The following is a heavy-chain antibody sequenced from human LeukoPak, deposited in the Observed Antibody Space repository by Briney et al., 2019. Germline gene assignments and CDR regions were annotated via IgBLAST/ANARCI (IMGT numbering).Heavy chain of an antibody. J-gene: IGHJ4*02. Sequence: ASVTVSYKASGYTFTNYFMHWVRQVPGQGLEWMGVINPTGGGTTYAQRFQGRVTMTRDTSTSTVHMELSSLRSEDTAVYYCARGQNKCLGHWGQGTLVTVSS. CDR2: INPTGGGT. CDR1: GYTFTNYF. V-gene: IGHV1-46*01. D-gene: IGHD2/OR15-2a*01. CDR3: ARGQNKCLGH.